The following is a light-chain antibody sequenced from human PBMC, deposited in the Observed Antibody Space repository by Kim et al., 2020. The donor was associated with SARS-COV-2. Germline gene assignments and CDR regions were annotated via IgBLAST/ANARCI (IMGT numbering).Light chain of an antibody. CDR2: AAS. V-gene: IGKV1-39*01. CDR3: QQSYSTSWT. CDR1: QSISSY. J-gene: IGKJ1*01. Sequence: ASLVDRVTITCRTSQSISSYLNCYQQKPWKAPKLLIYAASSLQSGVPSRFSGSGSGTDITLTISSLQPEDFATYNSQQSYSTSWTFGQGTKVDIK.